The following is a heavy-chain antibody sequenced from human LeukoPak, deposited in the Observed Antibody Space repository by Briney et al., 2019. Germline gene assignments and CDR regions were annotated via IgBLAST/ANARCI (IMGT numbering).Heavy chain of an antibody. CDR3: GRVGDYFDNNGYSLDAVHA. Sequence: PGGSLRLSCGASGLSFRDHYMDWVRQPPGKGLEWVGRISTKPKTYTTDSPASVKGRFTISRDDSKNLLYLQMNSLKSEDTAVYYCGRVGDYFDNNGYSLDAVHAWGRGTMVTVSS. CDR2: ISTKPKTYTT. D-gene: IGHD3-22*01. J-gene: IGHJ3*01. CDR1: GLSFRDHY. V-gene: IGHV3-72*01.